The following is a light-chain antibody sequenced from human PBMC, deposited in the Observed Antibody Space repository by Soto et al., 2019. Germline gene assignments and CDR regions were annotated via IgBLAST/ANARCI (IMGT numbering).Light chain of an antibody. CDR1: SSDVGAYNF. Sequence: QSALTQPASVSGSPGLSSTISCTGASSDVGAYNFVSWYQQHPDKAPKLMIFDVSNRPSGVSNRFSGSKSGNTASLTISGLQSEDQAEYYCGSYTTSSNYVFGTGTKVTVL. CDR2: DVS. V-gene: IGLV2-14*03. J-gene: IGLJ1*01. CDR3: GSYTTSSNYV.